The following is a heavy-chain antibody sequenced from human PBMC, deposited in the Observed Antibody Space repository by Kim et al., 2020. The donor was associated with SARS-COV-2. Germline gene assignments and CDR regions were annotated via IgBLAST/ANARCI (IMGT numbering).Heavy chain of an antibody. D-gene: IGHD2-2*01. CDR3: VKDGYCSSTSCYLPYYFDY. V-gene: IGHV3-64D*06. Sequence: GRFTISRDNSKNTLYLQMSSLRAKDTAVYYCVKDGYCSSTSCYLPYYFDYWGQGTLVTVSS. J-gene: IGHJ4*02.